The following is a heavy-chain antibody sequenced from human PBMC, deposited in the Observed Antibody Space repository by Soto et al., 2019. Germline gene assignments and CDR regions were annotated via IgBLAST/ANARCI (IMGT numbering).Heavy chain of an antibody. CDR2: IYYSGST. V-gene: IGHV4-39*01. Sequence: QLQRQESGPGLVKPSETLSLTCTVSGGSISSSSYYWGWIRQPPGKGLEWIGSIYYSGSTYYNTSLKNRVTISVDTSKNQFSLKLSSVTADDTAVYYCARFLRDYAYYFDYWGQGTLVTVSS. CDR1: GGSISSSSYY. CDR3: ARFLRDYAYYFDY. D-gene: IGHD4-17*01. J-gene: IGHJ4*02.